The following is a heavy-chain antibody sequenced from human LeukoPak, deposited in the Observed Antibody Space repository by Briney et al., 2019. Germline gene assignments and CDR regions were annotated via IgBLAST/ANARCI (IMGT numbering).Heavy chain of an antibody. D-gene: IGHD1-26*01. J-gene: IGHJ3*02. V-gene: IGHV4-31*03. CDR3: ARDMRGGYAFDI. Sequence: PSQTLSLTCTVSGGSISSGGYYWSWIRQHPGKGLEWIGYIYYSGSTYYNPSLKSRVTISVDTSKNQFSLKLSSVTAADTAVYYCARDMRGGYAFDIWGQGTMVTVSS. CDR2: IYYSGST. CDR1: GGSISSGGYY.